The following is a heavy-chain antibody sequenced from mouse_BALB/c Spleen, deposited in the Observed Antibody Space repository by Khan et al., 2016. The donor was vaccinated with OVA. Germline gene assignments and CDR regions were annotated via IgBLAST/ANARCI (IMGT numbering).Heavy chain of an antibody. CDR1: GYSFTAYY. D-gene: IGHD2-14*01. V-gene: IGHV1-26*01. J-gene: IGHJ3*01. CDR3: ARGYDFFAS. CDR2: INPNTYNI. Sequence: VQLQQSGPDLVKTGASVKISCMASGYSFTAYYMNWVRLSHGKSLECIGRINPNTYNINYNQKFKGKAILTVDTSSSTAYMELRSLTSEDCAVYFCARGYDFFASWGQGTLVTVSA.